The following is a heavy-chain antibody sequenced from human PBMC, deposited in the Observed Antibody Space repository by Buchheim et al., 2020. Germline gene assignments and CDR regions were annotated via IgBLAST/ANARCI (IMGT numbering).Heavy chain of an antibody. Sequence: QVQLVESGGGVVQPGRSLRLSCAASGFTFSSYGMHWVRQAPGKGLEWVAVIWYDGSNKYYADSVKGRFTISRDNSKNTLYLQMNSLRAEDTAVYYCARSGDRDFWSASRPYYFDYWGQGTL. V-gene: IGHV3-33*01. CDR1: GFTFSSYG. D-gene: IGHD3-3*01. J-gene: IGHJ4*02. CDR3: ARSGDRDFWSASRPYYFDY. CDR2: IWYDGSNK.